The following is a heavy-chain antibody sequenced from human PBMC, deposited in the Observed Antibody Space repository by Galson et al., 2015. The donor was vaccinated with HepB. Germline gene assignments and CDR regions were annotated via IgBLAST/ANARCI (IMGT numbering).Heavy chain of an antibody. D-gene: IGHD2-2*02. CDR1: GFTFSSYA. Sequence: SLRLSCAASGFTFSSYAMSWVRQAPGKGLEWVSAISGSGGSTYYADSVKGRFTISRDNSKNTLYLQMNSLRAEDTAVYYCAKDRWDIVVVPAAIGHWFDPWGQGTLVTVSS. CDR3: AKDRWDIVVVPAAIGHWFDP. V-gene: IGHV3-23*01. J-gene: IGHJ5*02. CDR2: ISGSGGST.